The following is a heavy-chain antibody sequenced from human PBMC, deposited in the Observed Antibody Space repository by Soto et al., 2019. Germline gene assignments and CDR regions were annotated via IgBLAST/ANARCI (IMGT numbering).Heavy chain of an antibody. CDR2: IIPIFGTA. Sequence: QVQLVQSGAEVKKPGSSVKVSCKASGGTFSSYAISWVRQAPGQGLEWMGGIIPIFGTANYAQKFQGRVTITADESTSTAYIDLSSLRSEDTAVYYCAGDRGPDTGTTADWYFDLWGRGTLVTVSS. CDR3: AGDRGPDTGTTADWYFDL. CDR1: GGTFSSYA. J-gene: IGHJ2*01. V-gene: IGHV1-69*12. D-gene: IGHD4-17*01.